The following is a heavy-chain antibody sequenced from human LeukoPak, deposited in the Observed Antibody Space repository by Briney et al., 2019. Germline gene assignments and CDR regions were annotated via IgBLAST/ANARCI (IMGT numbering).Heavy chain of an antibody. Sequence: PGGSLRLSCAASGFTFSSYAMSWVRQAPGKGLEWVSAISGSGGSTYYADSVKGRFTISRDNSKNTLYLQMNSLRAEDTAVYYCAKDEQHLVSPHYFDYWGQGTLVTVSS. CDR2: ISGSGGST. J-gene: IGHJ4*02. D-gene: IGHD6-13*01. CDR3: AKDEQHLVSPHYFDY. V-gene: IGHV3-23*01. CDR1: GFTFSSYA.